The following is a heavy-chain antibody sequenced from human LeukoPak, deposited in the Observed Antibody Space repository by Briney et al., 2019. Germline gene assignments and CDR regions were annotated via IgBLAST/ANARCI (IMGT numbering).Heavy chain of an antibody. D-gene: IGHD6-13*01. CDR1: GFTFDDYG. Sequence: GSLRLSCAASGFTFDDYGMSWVRQAPGKGLEWVSGINWNGGSTGYADSVTGRFTISRDNAKNSLYLQMNSLRAEDTALYYCARVEGYSSSWNLDYWGQGTLVTVSS. CDR3: ARVEGYSSSWNLDY. CDR2: INWNGGST. V-gene: IGHV3-20*04. J-gene: IGHJ4*02.